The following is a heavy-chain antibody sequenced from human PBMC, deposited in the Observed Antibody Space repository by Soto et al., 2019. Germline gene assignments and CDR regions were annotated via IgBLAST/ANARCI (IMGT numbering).Heavy chain of an antibody. D-gene: IGHD3-9*01. Sequence: QVQLVQSGAEVKKPGASVKVSCKASGYTFTSYGISWVRQAPGQGLEWMGWISAYNDNTNYAQKLQGRVTMTTDTSTGTAYMELRSLRSDDTAVYYCARFGLSDYDILTGYDTFVSPGYFDYWGQGTLVTVSS. CDR3: ARFGLSDYDILTGYDTFVSPGYFDY. V-gene: IGHV1-18*01. J-gene: IGHJ4*02. CDR1: GYTFTSYG. CDR2: ISAYNDNT.